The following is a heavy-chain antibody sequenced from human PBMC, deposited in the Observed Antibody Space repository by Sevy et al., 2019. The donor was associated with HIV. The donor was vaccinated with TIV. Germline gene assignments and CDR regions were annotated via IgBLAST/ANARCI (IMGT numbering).Heavy chain of an antibody. V-gene: IGHV3-53*01. CDR3: ARGRGVFGAVAINWFDP. Sequence: GGSLRLSCAASGFTVSSSYMTWVRQPPGKGLEWVSVIYSGGSTYYADSVKGRFTISRDNSKNTRYLQMNNLRADDTAVSYCARGRGVFGAVAINWFDPWGQGALVTVSS. CDR1: GFTVSSSY. J-gene: IGHJ5*02. CDR2: IYSGGST. D-gene: IGHD3-3*01.